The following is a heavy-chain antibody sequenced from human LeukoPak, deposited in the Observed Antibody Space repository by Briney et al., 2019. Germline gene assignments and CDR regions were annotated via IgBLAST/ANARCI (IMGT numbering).Heavy chain of an antibody. J-gene: IGHJ5*02. Sequence: SQTLSLTCTVSGGSISSGGYYWSWIRQHPGKGLEWIGYIYYSGSTYYNPSLKSRVTISVDTSKNQFSLKPSSVTAADTAVYYCARDGRENWFDPWGQGTLVTVSS. CDR3: ARDGRENWFDP. CDR2: IYYSGST. V-gene: IGHV4-31*03. D-gene: IGHD5-24*01. CDR1: GGSISSGGYY.